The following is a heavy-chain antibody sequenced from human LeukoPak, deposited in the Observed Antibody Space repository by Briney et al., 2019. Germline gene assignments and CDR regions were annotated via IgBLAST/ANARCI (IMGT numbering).Heavy chain of an antibody. J-gene: IGHJ4*02. Sequence: SETLSLTCTVSGGSISSSSYYWGWIRQPPGKGLEWIGSIYYSGSAYYKPSLKSRVSISVDTSKNQFSLKLRSVTAADTAVYYCASPMAWAHNRRDSDYWGLGTLVTVSS. CDR3: ASPMAWAHNRRDSDY. V-gene: IGHV4-39*07. CDR1: GGSISSSSYY. D-gene: IGHD5-24*01. CDR2: IYYSGSA.